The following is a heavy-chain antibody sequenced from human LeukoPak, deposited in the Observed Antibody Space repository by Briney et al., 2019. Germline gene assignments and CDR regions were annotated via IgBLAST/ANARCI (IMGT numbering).Heavy chain of an antibody. J-gene: IGHJ4*02. D-gene: IGHD2-2*02. CDR2: ISTDSSYI. V-gene: IGHV3-21*01. CDR3: ARGSYRTALFDY. CDR1: GFTFSSYS. Sequence: GGSLRLSCAASGFTFSSYSMNWVRQAPGKGLEWVSSISTDSSYIFYADSVEGRFSISRDNAKNSLYLQMNSLRAEDTAIYYCARGSYRTALFDYWGQGTLVTVSS.